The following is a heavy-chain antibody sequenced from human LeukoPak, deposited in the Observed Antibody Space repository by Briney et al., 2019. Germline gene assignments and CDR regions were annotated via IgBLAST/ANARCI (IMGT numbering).Heavy chain of an antibody. CDR1: GFTFSSYG. J-gene: IGHJ6*04. D-gene: IGHD3-10*02. Sequence: PGGSLRLSCAASGFTFSSYGMHWVRQAPGKGLERVSSISGSSSYIYYADSVKGRFSISRDNAKNSLYLQMNSLRAEDTAVYYCAELGITMIGGVWGKGTTVTISS. V-gene: IGHV3-21*01. CDR3: AELGITMIGGV. CDR2: ISGSSSYI.